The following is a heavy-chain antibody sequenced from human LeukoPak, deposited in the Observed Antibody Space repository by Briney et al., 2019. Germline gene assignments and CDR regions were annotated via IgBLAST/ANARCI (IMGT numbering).Heavy chain of an antibody. Sequence: ASETLSLTCAVYGGSFSGYYWSWIRQPPGKGLEWIGEINHSGSTNYNPSLKSRVTISVDRSKNQFSLKLSSVTAADTAVYYCARGDDSSVYYYYYGMDVWGQGTTVTVSS. J-gene: IGHJ6*02. V-gene: IGHV4-34*01. D-gene: IGHD3-22*01. CDR2: INHSGST. CDR1: GGSFSGYY. CDR3: ARGDDSSVYYYYYGMDV.